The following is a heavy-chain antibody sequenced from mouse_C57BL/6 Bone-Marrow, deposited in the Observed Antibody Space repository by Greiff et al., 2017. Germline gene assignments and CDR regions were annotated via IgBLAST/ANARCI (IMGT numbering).Heavy chain of an antibody. CDR1: GFNIKDDY. D-gene: IGHD1-1*01. CDR3: TTEGVTTVVDY. V-gene: IGHV14-4*01. J-gene: IGHJ2*01. CDR2: IDPENGDT. Sequence: VQLQQSGAELVRPGASVKLSCTASGFNIKDDYMHWVKQRPEQGLEWIGWIDPENGDTEYASKFKGKATITADTSSNTAYLQLSSLTSEDTAVYYCTTEGVTTVVDYWGQGTTLTVTS.